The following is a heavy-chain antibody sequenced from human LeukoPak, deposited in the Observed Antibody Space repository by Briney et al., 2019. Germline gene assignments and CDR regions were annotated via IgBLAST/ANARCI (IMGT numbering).Heavy chain of an antibody. CDR3: TRDHCTSINCYEYNYYGMDV. CDR1: GYTFTAYY. V-gene: IGHV1-2*02. J-gene: IGHJ6*02. D-gene: IGHD2-2*01. CDR2: INPNNGGT. Sequence: ASVKVSCKASGYTFTAYYIHWVRRAPGQGLEWMGWINPNNGGTESAKKFQAGVTMTRDTSISTAYMELSRLRSDDTAVYYCTRDHCTSINCYEYNYYGMDVWGQGTTVTVSS.